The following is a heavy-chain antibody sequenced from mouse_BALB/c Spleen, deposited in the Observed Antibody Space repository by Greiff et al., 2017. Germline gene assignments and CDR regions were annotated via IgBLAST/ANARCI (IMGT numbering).Heavy chain of an antibody. V-gene: IGHV2-6-2*01. CDR1: GFSLTSYG. CDR3: ARGGYDWYFDV. J-gene: IGHJ1*01. Sequence: QVQLKESGPDLVAPSQSLSFSCTVSGFSLTSYGVHWVRQPPGKGLEWLVVIWSDGSTTYYSAPKSRLTISKDNYKSQVFLKMNSLQTDDTAMDYCARGGYDWYFDVWGAGTTVTVSS. D-gene: IGHD2-2*01. CDR2: IWSDGST.